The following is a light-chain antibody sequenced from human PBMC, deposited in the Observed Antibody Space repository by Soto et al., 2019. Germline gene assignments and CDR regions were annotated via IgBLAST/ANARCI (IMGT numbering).Light chain of an antibody. CDR2: EVN. J-gene: IGLJ1*01. CDR3: SLYTTSSTPSYV. Sequence: QSVLTQPPSVSAAPGQKVTISCSGSGSNIGGNSVSWYQQPPGTAPKLLIYEVNNRPSGVSNRFSGSNSDNTASLTISGLQAEDEADYYCSLYTTSSTPSYVFGTGTKVTVL. V-gene: IGLV2-14*01. CDR1: GSNIGGNS.